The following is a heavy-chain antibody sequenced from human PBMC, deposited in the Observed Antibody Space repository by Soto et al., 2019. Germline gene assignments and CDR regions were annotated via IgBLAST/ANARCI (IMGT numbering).Heavy chain of an antibody. Sequence: GGSLRLSCAASGFTFSSYSMNWVRQAPGKGLERVSYISSSSSTIYYADSAKGRFTISRDNAKNSLYLQMNSLRAEDTAVYYFLRHPLIAAGDPDDVFDIWGQGTMVTVSS. J-gene: IGHJ3*02. CDR1: GFTFSSYS. D-gene: IGHD6-13*01. CDR3: LRHPLIAAGDPDDVFDI. V-gene: IGHV3-48*01. CDR2: ISSSSSTI.